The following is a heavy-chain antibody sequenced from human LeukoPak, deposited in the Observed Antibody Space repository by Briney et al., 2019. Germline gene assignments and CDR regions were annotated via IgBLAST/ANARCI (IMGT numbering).Heavy chain of an antibody. CDR1: GFTFSSYA. D-gene: IGHD3-10*01. Sequence: GSLRLSCAASGFTFSSYAMTWIRQPPGKGLEWIGYIYYSGSTNYNPSLKSRVTISVDTSKNQFSLKLSSVTAADTAVYYCASGSRGNFDYWGQGTLVTVSS. J-gene: IGHJ4*02. CDR2: IYYSGST. CDR3: ASGSRGNFDY. V-gene: IGHV4-59*08.